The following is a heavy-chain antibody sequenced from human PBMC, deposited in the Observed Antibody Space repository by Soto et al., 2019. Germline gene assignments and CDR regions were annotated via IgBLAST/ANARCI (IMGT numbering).Heavy chain of an antibody. Sequence: LSLPCTVSGGSLSSGRYYWSWIRQHPGKGLEWIGYIYYSGSTYYNPSLKSRVTISVDTSKNQFSLKLSSVTAADTAVYYCARVPRDYYYDSSGYYCYFDYWGQGTLVTVSS. V-gene: IGHV4-31*03. D-gene: IGHD3-22*01. CDR3: ARVPRDYYYDSSGYYCYFDY. J-gene: IGHJ4*02. CDR1: GGSLSSGRYY. CDR2: IYYSGST.